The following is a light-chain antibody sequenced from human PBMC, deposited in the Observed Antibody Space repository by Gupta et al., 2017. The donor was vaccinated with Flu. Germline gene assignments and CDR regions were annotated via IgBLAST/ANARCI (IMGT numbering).Light chain of an antibody. CDR3: QVSDSGSDTPV. CDR1: RIGTQS. J-gene: IGLJ3*02. V-gene: IGLV3-21*02. CDR2: YDN. Sequence: SYVLTQPLSVSVAPGQTARSTCGGNRIGTQSVHWYQLKPGQAPVVLIHYDNDRPSGIPARLSGSTSGNTATLTISRVEAGDEADYYCQVSDSGSDTPVFGGGTKFSVL.